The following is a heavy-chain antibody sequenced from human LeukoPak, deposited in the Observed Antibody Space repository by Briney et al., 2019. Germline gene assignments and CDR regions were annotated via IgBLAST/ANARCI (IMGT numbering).Heavy chain of an antibody. Sequence: ASVKVSCKASGYTFTGYYMHWVRQAPGQGLEWMGWINPNSGGTNYAQKFQGRVTMTRDTSISTAYMELSRLRSDDTAVYCCARMSRWSASSGYYDDGDYWGQGTLVTVSS. V-gene: IGHV1-2*02. CDR1: GYTFTGYY. CDR3: ARMSRWSASSGYYDDGDY. CDR2: INPNSGGT. D-gene: IGHD3-22*01. J-gene: IGHJ4*02.